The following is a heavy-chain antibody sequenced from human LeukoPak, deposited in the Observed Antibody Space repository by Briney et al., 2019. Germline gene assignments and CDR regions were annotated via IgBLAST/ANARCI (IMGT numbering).Heavy chain of an antibody. J-gene: IGHJ4*02. V-gene: IGHV3-23*01. Sequence: PGGSLRLSCAASGFTLSTHAMSWVRQTPGKGLEGVAAKSSSEAGTYHADSVRGRFTISRDNSKNTLYLQMNSLRAEDTAVYYCARGGDSSGCFDYGGQGTLVTVSA. CDR2: KSSSEAGT. CDR3: ARGGDSSGCFDY. D-gene: IGHD6-19*01. CDR1: GFTLSTHA.